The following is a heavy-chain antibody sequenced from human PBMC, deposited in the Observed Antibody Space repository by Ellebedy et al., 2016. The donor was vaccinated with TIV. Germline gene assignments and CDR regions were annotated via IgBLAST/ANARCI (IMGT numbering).Heavy chain of an antibody. D-gene: IGHD6-13*01. V-gene: IGHV3-74*01. CDR2: INGDGSFT. J-gene: IGHJ4*02. CDR3: AREVWYPAS. CDR1: GFTFSRHW. Sequence: PGGSLRLSCAASGFTFSRHWMHWIRQAPGKGLVWLSRINGDGSFTSHADFVKGRFTISRDNAKNTLELQMTGLRAEDTAVYYCAREVWYPASWGQGTLVTVSS.